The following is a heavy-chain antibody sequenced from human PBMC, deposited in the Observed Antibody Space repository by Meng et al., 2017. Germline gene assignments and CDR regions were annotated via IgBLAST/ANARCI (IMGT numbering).Heavy chain of an antibody. CDR1: GGSFSGYY. Sequence: VQLQQWGAGLLKPSETLSLTCPVYGGSFSGYYWSLIRQPPGKGLEWIGEINHSGSTNYNPSLKSRVTISVDTSKNQFSLKLSSVTAADTAVYYCAYATTVSNWGQGTLVTVSS. V-gene: IGHV4-34*01. CDR2: INHSGST. CDR3: AYATTVSN. D-gene: IGHD4-11*01. J-gene: IGHJ4*02.